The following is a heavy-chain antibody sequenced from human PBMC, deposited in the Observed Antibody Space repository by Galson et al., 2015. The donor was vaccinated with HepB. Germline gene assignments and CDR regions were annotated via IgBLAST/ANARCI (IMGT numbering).Heavy chain of an antibody. V-gene: IGHV1-46*01. J-gene: IGHJ6*02. CDR2: INPSGGST. D-gene: IGHD3-22*01. Sequence: SVKVSCKASGYTFTSYYMHWVRQAPGQGLEWMGIINPSGGSTSYAQKFQGRVTMTRDTSTSTVYMELSSLRSEDTAVYYCASNYYDSSGLLRDYYYYYGMDVWGQGTTVTVSS. CDR3: ASNYYDSSGLLRDYYYYYGMDV. CDR1: GYTFTSYY.